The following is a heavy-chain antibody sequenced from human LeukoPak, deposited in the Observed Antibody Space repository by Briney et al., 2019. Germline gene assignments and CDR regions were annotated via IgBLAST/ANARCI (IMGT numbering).Heavy chain of an antibody. D-gene: IGHD5-18*01. CDR2: ISGSGGST. J-gene: IGHJ4*02. Sequence: GGSLRLSCAASGFTLSSYSMNWVRQAPGKGLEWVSAISGSGGSTYYADSVKGRFTISRDNSKNTLYLQMNSLRAEDTAVYYCAKGVDTAMAPPEGYWGQGTLVTVSS. CDR3: AKGVDTAMAPPEGY. V-gene: IGHV3-23*01. CDR1: GFTLSSYS.